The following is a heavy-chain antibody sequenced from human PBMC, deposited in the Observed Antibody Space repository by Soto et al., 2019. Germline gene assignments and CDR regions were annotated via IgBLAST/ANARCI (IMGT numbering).Heavy chain of an antibody. D-gene: IGHD2-2*02. CDR1: GYTFTSYG. V-gene: IGHV1-18*01. CDR2: ISAYNGNT. CDR3: ASRRRVYCSSTSCYNAFDI. J-gene: IGHJ3*02. Sequence: ASVKVACKASGYTFTSYGGSWVRQAPGQGLEWMGWISAYNGNTNYAQKLQGRVTMTTDTSTSTAYMELRSLRSDDTAVYYCASRRRVYCSSTSCYNAFDIWGQGTMVTV.